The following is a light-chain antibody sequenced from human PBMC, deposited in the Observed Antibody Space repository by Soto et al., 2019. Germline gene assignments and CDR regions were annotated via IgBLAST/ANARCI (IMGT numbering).Light chain of an antibody. J-gene: IGLJ1*01. CDR3: CSYRSGSSPYYV. CDR2: EVT. CDR1: SSDVGNYNY. V-gene: IGLV2-14*01. Sequence: QSALTQPASVSGSPGQSITISCTGTSSDVGNYNYVSWYQQHPGRAPKLMIYEVTNRPSGVSNRFSGSKSGNTASLTISGLQAEDEADYYCCSYRSGSSPYYVFGTGTKVTVL.